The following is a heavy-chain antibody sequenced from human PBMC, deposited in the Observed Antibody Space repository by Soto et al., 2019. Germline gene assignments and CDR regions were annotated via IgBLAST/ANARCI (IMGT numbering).Heavy chain of an antibody. CDR2: IYPGDSDT. CDR1: GYSFTNYW. J-gene: IGHJ6*02. D-gene: IGHD1-20*01. V-gene: IGHV5-51*01. CDR3: RGNRCKWNLYGMDV. Sequence: GESLKISCKGSGYSFTNYWICWVRQMPGKGLEWMGIIYPGDSDTRYSPSFQGQATISADKSISTAYLQWSSLKASDTAMYYGRGNRCKWNLYGMDVWGQGTTVTVSS.